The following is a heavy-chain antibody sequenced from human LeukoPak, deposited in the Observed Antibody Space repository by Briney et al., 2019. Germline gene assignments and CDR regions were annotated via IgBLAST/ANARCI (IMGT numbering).Heavy chain of an antibody. D-gene: IGHD5-18*01. Sequence: GGSLRLSCAASGFTFSSYAMSWVRQAPRKGLEWVSAISGSGGSTYYADSVKGRFTISRDNSKNTLYLQMNSLRAEDTAVYYCAKKNTAMVSHFDYWGQGTLVTVSS. CDR1: GFTFSSYA. CDR2: ISGSGGST. J-gene: IGHJ4*02. CDR3: AKKNTAMVSHFDY. V-gene: IGHV3-23*01.